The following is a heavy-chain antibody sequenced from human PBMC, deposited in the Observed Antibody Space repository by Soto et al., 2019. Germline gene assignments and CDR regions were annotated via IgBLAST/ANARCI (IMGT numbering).Heavy chain of an antibody. CDR1: GYTFTGYY. CDR3: AIAGGYCSGGSCYSHYYYCMDV. Sequence: ASVKVSCKASGYTFTGYYMHWVRQAPGQGLEWMGWINPNSGGTNYAQKFQGRVTMTRDTSISTAYMELSRLRSDDTAVYYCAIAGGYCSGGSCYSHYYYCMDVWVQGTTVTVSS. D-gene: IGHD2-15*01. J-gene: IGHJ6*02. V-gene: IGHV1-2*02. CDR2: INPNSGGT.